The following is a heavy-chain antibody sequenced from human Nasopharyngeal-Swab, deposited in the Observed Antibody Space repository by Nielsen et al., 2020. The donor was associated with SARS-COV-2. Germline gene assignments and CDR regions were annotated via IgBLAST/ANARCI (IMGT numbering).Heavy chain of an antibody. V-gene: IGHV3-21*01. CDR2: ISSSGSHK. CDR3: ARVEEYYYGSGSLSDN. D-gene: IGHD3-10*01. Sequence: GESLKISCAASGFTFSSYSMNWVRQAPGKGLEWVSFISSSGSHKYYADSMKGRFTISRDNAKSSLYLQLSSLRAEDTAVYYCARVEEYYYGSGSLSDNWGQGTLVTGLL. J-gene: IGHJ4*02. CDR1: GFTFSSYS.